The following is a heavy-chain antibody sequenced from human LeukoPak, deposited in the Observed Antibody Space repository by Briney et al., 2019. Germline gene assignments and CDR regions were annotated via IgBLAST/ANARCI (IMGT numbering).Heavy chain of an antibody. CDR1: GFTFSSYS. D-gene: IGHD6-13*01. V-gene: IGHV3-48*04. CDR2: ISSSSSTI. CDR3: AKGEQLVDDAFDI. J-gene: IGHJ3*02. Sequence: QPGGSLRLSCAASGFTFSSYSMNWVRQAPGKGLEWVSYISSSSSTIYYADSVKGRFTISRDNAKNSLYLQMNSLRVEDTALYYCAKGEQLVDDAFDIWGQGTMVTVSS.